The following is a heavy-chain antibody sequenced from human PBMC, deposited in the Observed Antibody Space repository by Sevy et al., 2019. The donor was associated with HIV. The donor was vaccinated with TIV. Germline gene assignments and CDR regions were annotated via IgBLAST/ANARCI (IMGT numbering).Heavy chain of an antibody. CDR3: ARELWPGDY. CDR2: VNQDGSQK. D-gene: IGHD2-21*01. J-gene: IGHJ4*02. Sequence: GGSLRLSCAVPGLPFTDYFMGWVRQAPGKGLEWVADVNQDGSQKYYVDSVRGRFTVSRDNAKNSVYLQMNRLRLDDTAIYYCARELWPGDYWGQGSLVTVSS. CDR1: GLPFTDYF. V-gene: IGHV3-7*01.